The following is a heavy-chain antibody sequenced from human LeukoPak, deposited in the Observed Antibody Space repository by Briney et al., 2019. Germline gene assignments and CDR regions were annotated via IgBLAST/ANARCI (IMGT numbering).Heavy chain of an antibody. CDR1: GYTFTSYD. CDR2: MNPNSGNT. Sequence: ASVKVSCKASGYTFTSYDINWVRQATGQGLEWMGWMNPNSGNTGYAQKFQGRVTMTRNTSISTAYMELSSLRSEDTAVYYCARGVVKALKMLSGAKRNFDYWGQGTLVTVSS. J-gene: IGHJ4*02. CDR3: ARGVVKALKMLSGAKRNFDY. V-gene: IGHV1-8*01. D-gene: IGHD2-8*01.